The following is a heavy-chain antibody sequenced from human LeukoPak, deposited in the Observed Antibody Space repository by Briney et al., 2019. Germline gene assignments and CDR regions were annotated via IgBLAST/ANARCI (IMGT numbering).Heavy chain of an antibody. Sequence: PSETLSLTCTVSGGSISSSSYYWGWIRQPPGKGLEWIGSIYYSGSTYYNPSLKGRVTISVDTSKNQFSLKLSSVTAADTAVYYCARTYYYDSSGDYWALYYFDYWGQGTLVTVSS. V-gene: IGHV4-39*01. J-gene: IGHJ4*02. CDR1: GGSISSSSYY. D-gene: IGHD3-22*01. CDR2: IYYSGST. CDR3: ARTYYYDSSGDYWALYYFDY.